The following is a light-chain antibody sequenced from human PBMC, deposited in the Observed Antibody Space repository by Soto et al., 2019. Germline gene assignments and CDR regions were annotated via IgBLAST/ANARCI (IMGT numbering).Light chain of an antibody. Sequence: DIQVTLSPSPLSAAVGDRVTITCRASQSISSWLAWYQQKPGKAPKLLIYDASSLESGVPSRFSGSGSGTEFTLTISSLQPDDFATYYCQLYNSYSQTFGQGTKVDIK. J-gene: IGKJ1*01. CDR1: QSISSW. CDR3: QLYNSYSQT. CDR2: DAS. V-gene: IGKV1-5*01.